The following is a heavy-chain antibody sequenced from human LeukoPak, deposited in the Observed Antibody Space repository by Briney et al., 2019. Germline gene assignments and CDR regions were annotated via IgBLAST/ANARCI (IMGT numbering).Heavy chain of an antibody. J-gene: IGHJ4*02. CDR2: IRSKAYGGTT. Sequence: GGSLRLSCTASGFTFGDYAMSWFRQAPGKGLEWVGFIRSKAYGGTTEYAASVKGRFSISRDDSKSIAYLQMNSLKTEDTAVYYCTREGSSWLLPDYWGQGTLVTVSS. CDR3: TREGSSWLLPDY. V-gene: IGHV3-49*03. CDR1: GFTFGDYA. D-gene: IGHD6-13*01.